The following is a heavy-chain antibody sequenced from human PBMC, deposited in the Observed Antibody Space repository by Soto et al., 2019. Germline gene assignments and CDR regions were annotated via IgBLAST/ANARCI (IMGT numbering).Heavy chain of an antibody. V-gene: IGHV3-21*01. CDR2: ISSSSSYI. Sequence: GGSLRLSCAASGFTFSSYSMNWVRQAPGKGLEWVSSISSSSSYIYYADSVKGRFTISRDNAKNSLYLQMNSLRAEDTAVYYCARALTITESYGQPWGQGTLVTVSS. CDR1: GFTFSSYS. J-gene: IGHJ5*02. D-gene: IGHD1-26*01. CDR3: ARALTITESYGQP.